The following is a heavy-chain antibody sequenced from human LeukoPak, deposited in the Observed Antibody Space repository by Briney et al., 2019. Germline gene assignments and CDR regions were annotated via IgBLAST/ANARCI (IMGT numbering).Heavy chain of an antibody. V-gene: IGHV4-59*01. Sequence: SETLSLTCTVSGGSISSYYWSWIRQPPGKGLEWIGYIYYSGSTNYNPSLKSRVTISVDTSKNQFSLKLSSVTAADTAVYYCARGRRIAAAGTTFDYWGQGTLVTVSS. CDR3: ARGRRIAAAGTTFDY. J-gene: IGHJ4*02. CDR1: GGSISSYY. D-gene: IGHD6-13*01. CDR2: IYYSGST.